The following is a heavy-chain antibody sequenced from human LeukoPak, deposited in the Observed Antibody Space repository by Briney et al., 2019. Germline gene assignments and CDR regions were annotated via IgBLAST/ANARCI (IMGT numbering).Heavy chain of an antibody. D-gene: IGHD5-18*01. CDR1: GYTFTSYD. Sequence: ASVKVSCKASGYTFTSYDINWVRQATGQGLEWMGWMNPNSGNTGYAQKFQGRVTMTRSTSISTAYMELSSLRSEDTAVYYCARHTAMVTHYYGMDVWGQGTTVTVSS. J-gene: IGHJ6*02. CDR3: ARHTAMVTHYYGMDV. CDR2: MNPNSGNT. V-gene: IGHV1-8*01.